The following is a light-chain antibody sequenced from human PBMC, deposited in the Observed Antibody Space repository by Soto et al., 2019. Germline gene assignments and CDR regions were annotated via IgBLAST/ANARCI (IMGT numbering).Light chain of an antibody. Sequence: QSVLTQPASVSGSPGQSITISCTGTSSDVGGYNYVSWYQQHPGKAPKLMIYDVITRPSGVSNRFSGSKSGNTASLTISGLQAEDEADYHCSSYTSSSTLVVFGGGTKLTVL. J-gene: IGLJ2*01. CDR1: SSDVGGYNY. CDR2: DVI. CDR3: SSYTSSSTLVV. V-gene: IGLV2-14*01.